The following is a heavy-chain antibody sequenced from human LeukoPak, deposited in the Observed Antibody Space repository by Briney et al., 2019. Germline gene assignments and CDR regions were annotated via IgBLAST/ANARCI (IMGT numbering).Heavy chain of an antibody. D-gene: IGHD1-26*01. CDR2: IYSGGST. Sequence: GGSLRLSCAASGFTVSSNYMSWVRQAPGKGLEWVSVIYSGGSTYYADSVKGRFTISSDNSKNTLYLQMNSLRAEDTAVYYCARMYSGSLDYWGQGTLVTVSS. CDR1: GFTVSSNY. J-gene: IGHJ4*02. V-gene: IGHV3-53*01. CDR3: ARMYSGSLDY.